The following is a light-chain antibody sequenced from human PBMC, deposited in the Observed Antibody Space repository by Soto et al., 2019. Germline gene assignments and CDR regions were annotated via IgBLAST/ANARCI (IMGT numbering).Light chain of an antibody. CDR1: QNVSSE. Sequence: VMTQSPATLFVSPGERVTLSCRASQNVSSELAWYQQKPGQAPRLLIYGASTRATGIPARFSGSGSGTEFTLTISSLQSEDFAVYYCQQYNSWPTFGQGTKV. CDR2: GAS. J-gene: IGKJ1*01. CDR3: QQYNSWPT. V-gene: IGKV3-15*01.